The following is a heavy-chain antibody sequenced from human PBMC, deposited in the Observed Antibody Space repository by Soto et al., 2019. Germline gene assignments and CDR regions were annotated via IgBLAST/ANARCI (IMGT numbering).Heavy chain of an antibody. CDR1: GFPFRRFT. Sequence: GGSLSLSCAASGFPFRRFTMNWVRQAPGKGLEWVATISSNSAYIYYTDALRGRFTISRDNAKNSLHLQMNSLRAEGTAVYYCTRDASRDSSARGWFDPWGPGTLVTVSS. V-gene: IGHV3-21*01. J-gene: IGHJ5*02. CDR3: TRDASRDSSARGWFDP. D-gene: IGHD6-13*01. CDR2: ISSNSAYI.